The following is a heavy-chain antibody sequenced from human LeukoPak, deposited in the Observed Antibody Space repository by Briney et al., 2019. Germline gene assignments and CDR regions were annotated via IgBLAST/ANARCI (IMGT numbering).Heavy chain of an antibody. Sequence: PGGSLRLSCAASEFTFSRYTMNWVRQAPGMGLEWISSITGSSNFIYYSDSVRGRFTISRDNANNSLYLQMNSLRAEDTAVYYCARAKDYVDYWGQGVLVTVSS. J-gene: IGHJ4*02. CDR2: ITGSSNFI. CDR3: ARAKDYVDY. CDR1: EFTFSRYT. V-gene: IGHV3-21*01.